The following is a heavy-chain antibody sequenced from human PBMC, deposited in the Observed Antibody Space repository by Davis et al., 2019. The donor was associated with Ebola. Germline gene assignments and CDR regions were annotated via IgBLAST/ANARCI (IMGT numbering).Heavy chain of an antibody. V-gene: IGHV3-11*06. D-gene: IGHD1-26*01. CDR1: GFSFSDYY. Sequence: GGSLRLSCAASGFSFSDYYMSWIRQAPGKGLEWLSDIDTRSDSTHHADSVKGRFTISRDNAKNSLYLQMNSLRDEDTAVYYCATWDYYYYGMDVWGKGTTVTVSS. J-gene: IGHJ6*04. CDR2: IDTRSDST. CDR3: ATWDYYYYGMDV.